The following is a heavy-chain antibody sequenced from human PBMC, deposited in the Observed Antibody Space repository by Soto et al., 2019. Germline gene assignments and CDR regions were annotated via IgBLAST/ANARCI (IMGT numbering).Heavy chain of an antibody. CDR2: ISAYNGNT. V-gene: IGHV1-18*01. J-gene: IGHJ6*03. CDR1: GYTFTSYG. Sequence: ASVKVSCKASGYTFTSYGISWVRQAPGQGLEWMGWISAYNGNTNYAQKLQGRVTMTTDTSTSTAYMELRSLRSEDTAVYYCARGGYSNYYYYYMDVWGKGTTVTVSS. CDR3: ARGGYSNYYYYYMDV. D-gene: IGHD4-4*01.